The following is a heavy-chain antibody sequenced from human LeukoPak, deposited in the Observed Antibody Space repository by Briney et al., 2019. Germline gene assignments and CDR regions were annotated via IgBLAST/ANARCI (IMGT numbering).Heavy chain of an antibody. J-gene: IGHJ4*02. CDR1: GGTFGSYA. Sequence: ASVKVSCKASGGTFGSYAINWVRQAPGQGLEWMGGIIPMFGTTHFAQNFQGRVTITADESTSTVFMEVVSLRSEDRAVYYCARQKADAGYDSPFDLWGQGTLVTVSS. CDR3: ARQKADAGYDSPFDL. V-gene: IGHV1-69*13. CDR2: IIPMFGTT. D-gene: IGHD5-12*01.